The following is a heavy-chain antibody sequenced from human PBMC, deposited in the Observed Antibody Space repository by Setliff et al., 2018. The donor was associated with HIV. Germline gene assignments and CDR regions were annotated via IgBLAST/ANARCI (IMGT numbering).Heavy chain of an antibody. J-gene: IGHJ5*01. CDR1: GFSISSDG. D-gene: IGHD6-13*01. CDR3: VRVAGFSSSWFAY. CDR2: INSDGSTV. V-gene: IGHV3-74*03. Sequence: ETLSLTCTLSGFSISSDGFYWNWIRQAPGKGLEWVARINSDGSTVEHAGAVKGRLTISRDNARNTLYLEMNSLRVEDAAMYYCVRVAGFSSSWFAYWGQGTLVTVSS.